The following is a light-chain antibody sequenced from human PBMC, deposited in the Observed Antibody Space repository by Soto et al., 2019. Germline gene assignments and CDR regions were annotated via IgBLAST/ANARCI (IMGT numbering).Light chain of an antibody. J-gene: IGKJ5*01. CDR1: QSISSK. CDR2: DTS. Sequence: EIVMTQSPATLSVSPQEIATLSCMASQSISSKLAWYPHKPGRAPRLLIYDTSTRAAGIPARFTGSGSGTDFTLTISSLQSEDFAVYYCQQYNTWRSISFGQGTRLEIK. V-gene: IGKV3-15*01. CDR3: QQYNTWRSIS.